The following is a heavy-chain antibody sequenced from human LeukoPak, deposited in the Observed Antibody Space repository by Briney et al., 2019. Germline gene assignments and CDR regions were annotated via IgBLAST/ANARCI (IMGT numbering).Heavy chain of an antibody. J-gene: IGHJ5*02. Sequence: ASVKVSCKASGYTFTGYYMHWVRQAPGQGLEWMGWINPNSGGTNYAQKFQGRVTMTRDTSISTAYMELSRLRSDDTAVYYCARVYQRYYDSSGYDNWFDPWGQGTLVTVSS. D-gene: IGHD3-22*01. CDR1: GYTFTGYY. CDR3: ARVYQRYYDSSGYDNWFDP. V-gene: IGHV1-2*02. CDR2: INPNSGGT.